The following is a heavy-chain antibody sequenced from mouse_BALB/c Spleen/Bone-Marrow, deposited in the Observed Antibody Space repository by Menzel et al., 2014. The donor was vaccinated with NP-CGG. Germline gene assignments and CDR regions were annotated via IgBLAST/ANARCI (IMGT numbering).Heavy chain of an antibody. J-gene: IGHJ1*01. CDR3: AMLRDWYFDV. Sequence: EVQLQESGAELVKPGASVKLSCTVSGFNIKDTYMHWVKQRPEQGLEWIGRIDPANGNTKYDPKFQGRATLKADTSSNTAYLQFSSPTSEDTAVYYCAMLRDWYFDVWGAGTSVIVSS. V-gene: IGHV14-3*02. CDR1: GFNIKDTY. CDR2: IDPANGNT.